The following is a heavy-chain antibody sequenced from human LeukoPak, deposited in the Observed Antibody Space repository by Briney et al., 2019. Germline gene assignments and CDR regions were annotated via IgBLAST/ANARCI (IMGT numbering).Heavy chain of an antibody. CDR1: GYSFTSYW. CDR3: ARLRAYLKQQLPRYFDL. CDR2: IYPGDSDT. Sequence: GESLKISCKGSGYSFTSYWIGWVRQMPGKGLEWMGIIYPGDSDTRYSPSFQGQVTISADKSISTAYLQWSSLKASDTAMYYCARLRAYLKQQLPRYFDLWGRGTLVTVSS. D-gene: IGHD6-13*01. V-gene: IGHV5-51*01. J-gene: IGHJ2*01.